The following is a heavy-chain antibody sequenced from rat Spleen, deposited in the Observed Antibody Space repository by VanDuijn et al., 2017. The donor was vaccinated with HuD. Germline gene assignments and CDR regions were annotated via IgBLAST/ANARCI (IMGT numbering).Heavy chain of an antibody. CDR2: INIDGGST. V-gene: IGHV5-58*01. Sequence: EVQLVETGGGLVQPGRSLKLSCVVSGFTFSSYWMYWIRQAPGKGLEWVSSINIDGGSTYYRDSVKGRFTISRDNAENTVYLQMNSLRSEDTATYYCAKDLDYGPDYWGQGVMVTVSS. CDR1: GFTFSSYW. CDR3: AKDLDYGPDY. J-gene: IGHJ2*01. D-gene: IGHD1-11*01.